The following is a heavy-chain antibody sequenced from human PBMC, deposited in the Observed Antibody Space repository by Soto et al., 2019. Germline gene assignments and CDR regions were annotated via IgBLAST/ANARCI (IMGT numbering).Heavy chain of an antibody. J-gene: IGHJ4*02. CDR3: ARERRISNITARNTIDY. Sequence: QVQLVESGGGVVQPGRSLRLSCAASGFTFSSYGMHWVRQAPGKGLEWVAVIWYDGSNKYYADSVKGRFTISRDNSKSKLYLQMSSLRAEDTAVYYCARERRISNITARNTIDYWGQGTLVTVSS. CDR2: IWYDGSNK. V-gene: IGHV3-33*01. CDR1: GFTFSSYG. D-gene: IGHD6-6*01.